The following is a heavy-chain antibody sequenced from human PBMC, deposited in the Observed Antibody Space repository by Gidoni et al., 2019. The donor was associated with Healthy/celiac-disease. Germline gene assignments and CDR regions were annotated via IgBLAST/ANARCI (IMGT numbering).Heavy chain of an antibody. CDR1: GFTFSSYG. CDR2: IWYDGSNK. Sequence: QVQLVESGGGVVPPGRSLRLSCAASGFTFSSYGMHWVRQAPGKGLEWVGVIWYDGSNKYYADSVKGRFTISRDNSKNTLYLQMNSLRAEDTAVYYCARGTRVDYDWLGLGFGWGQGTLVTVSS. D-gene: IGHD5-12*01. V-gene: IGHV3-33*01. CDR3: ARGTRVDYDWLGLGFG. J-gene: IGHJ4*02.